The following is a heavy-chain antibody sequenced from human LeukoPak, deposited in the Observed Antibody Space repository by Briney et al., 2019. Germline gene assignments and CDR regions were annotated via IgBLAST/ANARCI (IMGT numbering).Heavy chain of an antibody. J-gene: IGHJ4*02. V-gene: IGHV1-3*01. CDR3: ARERLISVDSCYSN. Sequence: ASVKVSRMASGYTFTNCAIHWVRPAPGQRLEWMGWINASDGNKKFSQKFQGRVAITRDTSASTAYMELNSLRSEDTAVYFCARERLISVDSCYSNWGQGTLVTVSS. CDR2: INASDGNK. CDR1: GYTFTNCA. D-gene: IGHD2-15*01.